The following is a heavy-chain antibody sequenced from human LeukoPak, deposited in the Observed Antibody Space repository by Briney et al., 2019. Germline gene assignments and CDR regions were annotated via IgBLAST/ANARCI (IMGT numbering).Heavy chain of an antibody. D-gene: IGHD7-27*01. Sequence: SQTLSLTCAVSGGSISSGGYSWNWLRQPPGKGLEWIGYIYHSGSTYYNPSLKSRVTISVDRSKNQFSLELSSVTAADTAVYYCAREDSGLLGVDYWGQGTLVTVSS. J-gene: IGHJ4*02. CDR2: IYHSGST. CDR3: AREDSGLLGVDY. V-gene: IGHV4-30-2*01. CDR1: GGSISSGGYS.